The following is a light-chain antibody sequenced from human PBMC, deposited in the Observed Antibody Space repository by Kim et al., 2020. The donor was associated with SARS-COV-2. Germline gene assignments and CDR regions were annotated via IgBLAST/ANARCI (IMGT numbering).Light chain of an antibody. V-gene: IGLV4-69*01. Sequence: ASVKLTCILSSGHSSYAIAWHQQQPEKGPRYLMKVNSDGSHSKGDGIPDRFSGSSSGAERYLTISSLQSEDEADYYCQTWGTGIRVFGGGTKLTVL. CDR2: VNSDGSH. J-gene: IGLJ3*02. CDR3: QTWGTGIRV. CDR1: SGHSSYA.